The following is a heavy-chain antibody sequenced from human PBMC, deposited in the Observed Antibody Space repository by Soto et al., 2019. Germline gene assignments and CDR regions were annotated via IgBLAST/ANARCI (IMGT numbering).Heavy chain of an antibody. CDR1: GFTFDDYA. V-gene: IGHV3-9*01. CDR3: AKDMTPNYSESYAYAAFDK. CDR2: ISWDSDMI. J-gene: IGHJ3*02. D-gene: IGHD3-16*01. Sequence: EVQLVEAGGGLVQPGRSLRLSCAGSGFTFDDYAMHWVRQAAGKGLEWVSGISWDSDMIEYADSVQGRFTISRDNAKNSLYLQINSLRPEDTALYFCAKDMTPNYSESYAYAAFDKWGLGTMITVSS.